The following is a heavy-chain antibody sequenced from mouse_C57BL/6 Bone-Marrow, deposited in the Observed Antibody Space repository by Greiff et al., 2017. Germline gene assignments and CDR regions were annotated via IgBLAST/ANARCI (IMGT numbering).Heavy chain of an antibody. CDR2: INPNNGGT. Sequence: VPLQQSGPELVKPGASVKMSCKASGYTFTDYNMHWVKQSHGTSLEWIGYINPNNGGTSYNQKFKGKATLTVNKSSSTAYMELRSLTSEDSAVYYCARSRGSYYYGSSADWYFDVWGTGTTVTVSS. V-gene: IGHV1-22*01. J-gene: IGHJ1*03. D-gene: IGHD1-1*01. CDR3: ARSRGSYYYGSSADWYFDV. CDR1: GYTFTDYN.